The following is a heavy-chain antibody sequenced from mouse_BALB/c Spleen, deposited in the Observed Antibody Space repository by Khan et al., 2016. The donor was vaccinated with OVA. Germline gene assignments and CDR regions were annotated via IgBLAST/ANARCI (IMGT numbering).Heavy chain of an antibody. V-gene: IGHV3-2*02. Sequence: EVKLLESGPGLVKPSQSLSLTCTVTGYSITSDYAWNWIRQFPGNKLEWMGYISYSGNTTYNPSLKSRISITRDTSKNQFFLQLNFVTIEDTATYYCARSQGGDFDYWGQGTTLTVSS. J-gene: IGHJ2*01. CDR2: ISYSGNT. D-gene: IGHD3-2*02. CDR3: ARSQGGDFDY. CDR1: GYSITSDYA.